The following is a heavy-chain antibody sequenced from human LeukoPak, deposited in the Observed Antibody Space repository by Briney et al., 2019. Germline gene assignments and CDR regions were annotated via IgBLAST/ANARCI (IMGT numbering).Heavy chain of an antibody. Sequence: QTVESLRLSCAASGFTFSSYWMSWVRQAPGKGLEWVSAISGGGGNTYYADSVKGRFTISRDNSKNTLYLQMNSLRAEDTAVYYCGKNRYSGSLSPFDIWGQGTMVTVSS. J-gene: IGHJ3*02. V-gene: IGHV3-23*01. CDR1: GFTFSSYW. CDR3: GKNRYSGSLSPFDI. D-gene: IGHD1-26*01. CDR2: ISGGGGNT.